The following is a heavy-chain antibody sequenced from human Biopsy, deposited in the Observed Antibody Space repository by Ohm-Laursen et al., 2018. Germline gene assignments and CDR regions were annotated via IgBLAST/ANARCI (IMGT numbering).Heavy chain of an antibody. V-gene: IGHV4-61*01. CDR1: GDSVSSGSFY. Sequence: TLSLTCTVSGDSVSSGSFYWTWIRQPPGQGLEYIGYIYDRGSTANYNPSLESRVTMSVDMPKNQFSLKLSSVTAADTAIYYCARGMRSSGWPYFDSWGQGTLVNVSS. J-gene: IGHJ4*02. D-gene: IGHD6-19*01. CDR3: ARGMRSSGWPYFDS. CDR2: IYDRGSTA.